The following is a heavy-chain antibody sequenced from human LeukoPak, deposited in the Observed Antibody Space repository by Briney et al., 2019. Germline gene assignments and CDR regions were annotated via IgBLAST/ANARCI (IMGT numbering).Heavy chain of an antibody. V-gene: IGHV4-39*07. CDR2: IYYSGST. D-gene: IGHD3-10*01. CDR3: ARVLGVAFDI. CDR1: GCSISSSSYY. Sequence: GTLSLTCTVSGCSISSSSYYWGWLRPPPGQGLEWFGSIYYSGSTYYNPSLKNRVTISVDTSKNQFCLKLSSVTAEDTAVYYCARVLGVAFDIWGQGTMVTVSS. J-gene: IGHJ3*02.